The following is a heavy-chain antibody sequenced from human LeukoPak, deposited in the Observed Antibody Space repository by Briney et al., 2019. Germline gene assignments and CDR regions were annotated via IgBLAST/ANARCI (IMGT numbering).Heavy chain of an antibody. CDR1: GYTFTSYG. J-gene: IGHJ4*02. CDR2: VSAYNGLT. Sequence: GASVKVSCKASGYTFTSYGISWVRQAPGQGLGWMGWVSAYNGLTDYAQKFQGRVTVTTDTSTTTGYMELRSLTSDDTAIYYCTRLVPPTDHKWQLPDNFDSWGQGTPVTVSS. V-gene: IGHV1-18*01. CDR3: TRLVPPTDHKWQLPDNFDS. D-gene: IGHD2-15*01.